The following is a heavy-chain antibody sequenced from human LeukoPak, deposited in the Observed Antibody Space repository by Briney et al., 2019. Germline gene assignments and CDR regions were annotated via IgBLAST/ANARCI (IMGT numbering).Heavy chain of an antibody. CDR1: GYTFTSYY. CDR3: ARELNPGIAVAGTGYAFDI. CDR2: INPSGGST. V-gene: IGHV1-46*01. D-gene: IGHD6-19*01. J-gene: IGHJ3*02. Sequence: ASVKVSCKASGYTFTSYYMHWVRQAPGQGLEWMGIINPSGGSTSYAQKFQGRVTMTRDTSTSTVYMELSSLRSEDTAVYYCARELNPGIAVAGTGYAFDIWGQGTMVTVSS.